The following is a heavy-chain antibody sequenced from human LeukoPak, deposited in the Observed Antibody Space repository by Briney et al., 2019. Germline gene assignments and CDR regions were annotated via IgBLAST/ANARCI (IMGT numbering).Heavy chain of an antibody. CDR3: AREPGRSGCYDF. J-gene: IGHJ4*02. D-gene: IGHD3-22*01. V-gene: IGHV3-30*02. CDR1: GFTFGNYA. Sequence: GGSLRLSCAASGFTFGNYALHWVRQAPGRGLEWMAFIRHDGDEIYYADSVKGRFTISRDNSRNTLYLQMNSLRVDDTAVYYCAREPGRSGCYDFWGQGTPVTVSS. CDR2: IRHDGDEI.